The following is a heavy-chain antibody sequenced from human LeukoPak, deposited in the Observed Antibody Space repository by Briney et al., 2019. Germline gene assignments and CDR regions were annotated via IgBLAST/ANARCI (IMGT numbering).Heavy chain of an antibody. CDR2: LSSSSSYI. V-gene: IGHV3-21*01. CDR3: ARFSGYCSSTSCTPGD. D-gene: IGHD2-2*01. CDR1: GFTFSSYS. J-gene: IGHJ4*02. Sequence: GGSLRLSCAASGFTFSSYSMNWVRQAPGEGLEWVSSLSSSSSYIYYADSVKGRFTISRDNVKNSLYLQMNSLRAEDTAVYYCARFSGYCSSTSCTPGDWGQGTLVTVSS.